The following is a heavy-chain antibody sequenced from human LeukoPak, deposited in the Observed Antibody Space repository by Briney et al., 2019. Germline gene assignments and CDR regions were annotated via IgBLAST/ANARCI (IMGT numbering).Heavy chain of an antibody. V-gene: IGHV3-30-3*01. Sequence: GGSLRLSCAASGFTFSSYAMHWVRQAPGKGLEWVAVISYDGSNKYYADSVKGRFTISRDNSKNTLYLQMNSLRAEDTAVYYCARGGRSSGYPFDYWGQGTLVTVSS. CDR1: GFTFSSYA. CDR2: ISYDGSNK. CDR3: ARGGRSSGYPFDY. D-gene: IGHD3-22*01. J-gene: IGHJ4*02.